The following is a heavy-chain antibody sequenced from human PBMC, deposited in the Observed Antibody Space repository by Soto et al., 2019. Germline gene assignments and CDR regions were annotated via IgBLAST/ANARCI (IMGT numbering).Heavy chain of an antibody. CDR3: ARTSGSYYGGRWYYYGMDV. V-gene: IGHV3-72*01. Sequence: EVQLVESGGGLVQPGGSLRLSCAASGFTFSDHYMDWVRQAPGKGLEWVGRTRNKANSYTTEYAASVKGRFTISRDDSKNSLYLQMNSLKTEDTAVYYCARTSGSYYGGRWYYYGMDVWGQGTTVTVSS. D-gene: IGHD1-26*01. CDR2: TRNKANSYTT. J-gene: IGHJ6*02. CDR1: GFTFSDHY.